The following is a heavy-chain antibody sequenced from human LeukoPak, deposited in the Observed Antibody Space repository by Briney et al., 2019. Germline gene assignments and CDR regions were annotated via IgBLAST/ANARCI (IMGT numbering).Heavy chain of an antibody. V-gene: IGHV2-5*01. CDR3: AHRRIAVAGLSYKWFDP. CDR2: IYWNDDK. D-gene: IGHD6-19*01. J-gene: IGHJ5*02. CDR1: GFSLSTRGVG. Sequence: SGPTLVNPTPTLTLTCTFSGFSLSTRGVGVGWIRQPPGKALEWLSLIYWNDDKRYSPSLKSRLTITKDTSKNQVVLTMTNMDPVDTATYYCAHRRIAVAGLSYKWFDPWGQGTLVTVSS.